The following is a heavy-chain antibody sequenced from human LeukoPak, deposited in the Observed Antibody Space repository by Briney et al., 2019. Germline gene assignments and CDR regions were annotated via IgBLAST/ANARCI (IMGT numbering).Heavy chain of an antibody. D-gene: IGHD3-22*01. V-gene: IGHV3-23*01. CDR3: AKEAYYYDSSGYYYIDY. J-gene: IGHJ4*02. CDR1: GFTFSTYT. CDR2: ISGSGGST. Sequence: GGSLRLSCAASGFTFSTYTMNWVRQAPGKGLEWVSAISGSGGSTYYADSVKGRFTISRDNSKNTLYLQMNSLRAEDTAVYYCAKEAYYYDSSGYYYIDYWGQGTLVTVSS.